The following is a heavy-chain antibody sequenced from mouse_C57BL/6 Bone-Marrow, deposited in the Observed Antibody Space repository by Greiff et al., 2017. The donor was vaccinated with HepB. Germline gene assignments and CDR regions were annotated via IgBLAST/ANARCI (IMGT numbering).Heavy chain of an antibody. CDR3: ARPGGFAY. Sequence: EVMLVESGGDLVKPGGSLKLSCAASGFTFSSYGMSWVRQTPDKRLEWVATISSGGSYTYYPDSVKGRYTISRDKAKNTLYLQMSSLKSADTPMYYCARPGGFAYWGQGTLVTVSA. J-gene: IGHJ3*01. V-gene: IGHV5-6*02. CDR2: ISSGGSYT. CDR1: GFTFSSYG.